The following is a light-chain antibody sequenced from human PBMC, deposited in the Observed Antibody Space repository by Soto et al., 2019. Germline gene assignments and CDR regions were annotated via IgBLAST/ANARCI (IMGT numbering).Light chain of an antibody. CDR2: DVV. Sequence: QSALNQPASVSGSPGQAITISCTGTGSDVGAYNYVSWYQQCPGKAPKLIIYDVVSRPSGVSNRFSGSKSGNTAALIIFGLQAEDEADYYCCSYTSSSTYVFGTGTKVTVL. CDR3: CSYTSSSTYV. J-gene: IGLJ1*01. V-gene: IGLV2-14*01. CDR1: GSDVGAYNY.